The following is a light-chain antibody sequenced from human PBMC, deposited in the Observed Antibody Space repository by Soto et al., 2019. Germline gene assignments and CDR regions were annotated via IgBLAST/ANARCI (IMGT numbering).Light chain of an antibody. CDR1: SSNIGTNT. CDR3: AAWDDSLNGVV. J-gene: IGLJ2*01. V-gene: IGLV1-44*01. CDR2: TNN. Sequence: QSVLTQPPSASGTPGQRVSISCSGSSSNIGTNTVIWYQQLPGAAPKLLIYTNNQRPSGVPDRFSGSKSGTSASLAISGLQSEDEADYYCAAWDDSLNGVVFGGGTKLT.